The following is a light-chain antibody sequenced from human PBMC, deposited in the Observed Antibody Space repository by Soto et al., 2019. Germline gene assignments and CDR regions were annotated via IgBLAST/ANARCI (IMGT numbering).Light chain of an antibody. CDR3: QQSYNTSIT. J-gene: IGKJ5*01. CDR1: QSISGY. V-gene: IGKV1-39*01. CDR2: AAS. Sequence: DIQMTQSPSSLSASVGDRVTITCRASQSISGYLNWYQQKPGKAPNLLIYAASSLQSGVPTRFSGSGSGTDYTRTIDSLQPEDFATYHCQQSYNTSITFGQGTRLEIK.